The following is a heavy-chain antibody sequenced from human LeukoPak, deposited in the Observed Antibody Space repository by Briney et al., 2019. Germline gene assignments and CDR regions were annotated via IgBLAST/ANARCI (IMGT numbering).Heavy chain of an antibody. Sequence: PSETLSLTCAVSGGSISSGSYYWGWIRQPPGKGLEWIGSIYYSGSTYYNPSLKSRVTISVDTSKNQFSLKLSSVTAADTAVYYCASLKISSGSPPLPWGQGTLVTVSS. D-gene: IGHD3-10*01. CDR1: GGSISSGSYY. CDR3: ASLKISSGSPPLP. J-gene: IGHJ5*02. CDR2: IYYSGST. V-gene: IGHV4-39*01.